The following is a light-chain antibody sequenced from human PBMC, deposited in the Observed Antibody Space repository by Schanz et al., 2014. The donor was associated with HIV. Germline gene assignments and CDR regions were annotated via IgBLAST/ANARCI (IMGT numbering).Light chain of an antibody. CDR1: QSISTW. V-gene: IGKV1-5*01. CDR2: AAF. J-gene: IGKJ4*01. CDR3: LQHNSFPLT. Sequence: DIQMTQSPSTLSASVGDRLTITCRASQSISTWLAWYQQKPGKVPKRLIYAAFSLQSGVPSRFSGSRSGTEFTLTINSLQPEDFATYYCLQHNSFPLTFGGGTKVEIK.